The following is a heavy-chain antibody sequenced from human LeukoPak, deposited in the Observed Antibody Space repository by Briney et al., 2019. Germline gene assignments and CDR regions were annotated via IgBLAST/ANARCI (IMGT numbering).Heavy chain of an antibody. V-gene: IGHV3-48*03. CDR1: GFTFSSYE. D-gene: IGHD3-10*02. CDR3: AELGITMIGGV. CDR2: ISSSGGTI. Sequence: SLRLSCAASGFTFSSYEMNWVRQAPGKGLEWVSYISSSGGTIYYADSVKGRFTISRDNAKNSLYLQMNSLRAEDTAVYYCAELGITMIGGVWGKGTTVTISS. J-gene: IGHJ6*04.